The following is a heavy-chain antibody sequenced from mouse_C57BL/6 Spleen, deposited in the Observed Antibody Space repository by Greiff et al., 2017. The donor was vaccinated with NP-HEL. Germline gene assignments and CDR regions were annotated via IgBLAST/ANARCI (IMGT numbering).Heavy chain of an antibody. CDR1: GYTFTSYW. CDR3: ARGYDRQGYFDY. V-gene: IGHV1-50*01. CDR2: IDPSDSYT. J-gene: IGHJ2*01. Sequence: QVQLQQPGAELVKPGASVKLSCKASGYTFTSYWMQWVKQRPGQGLEWIGEIDPSDSYTNYNQKFKGKATLTVDTSSSTAYMQLSSLTSEDSAVYYCARGYDRQGYFDYWGQGTTLTVSS. D-gene: IGHD2-2*01.